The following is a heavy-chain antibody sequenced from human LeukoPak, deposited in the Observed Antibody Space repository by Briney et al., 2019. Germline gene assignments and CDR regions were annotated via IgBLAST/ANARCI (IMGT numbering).Heavy chain of an antibody. J-gene: IGHJ3*02. V-gene: IGHV3-49*04. CDR1: GFTFGDYV. CDR3: TRRYNYDSSGYYYVRDAFDI. Sequence: GGSLRLSCTASGFTFGDYVMSWVRQAPGKGLEWVGFIRSKAYGGTTKNAASVKGRFTISRDDSRSIAYLQMNSLKTEDTAVYYCTRRYNYDSSGYYYVRDAFDIWGQGTMATVSS. D-gene: IGHD3-22*01. CDR2: IRSKAYGGTT.